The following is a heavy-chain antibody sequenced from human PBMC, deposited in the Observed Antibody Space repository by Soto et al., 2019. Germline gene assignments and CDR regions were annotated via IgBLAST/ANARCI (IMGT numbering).Heavy chain of an antibody. D-gene: IGHD6-19*01. J-gene: IGHJ4*02. V-gene: IGHV3-30-3*01. Sequence: GGSLRLSCAASGFTFSSYAMHWVRQAPGKGLEWVAVILYDGSNKYYADSVKGRFTISRDNSKNTLYLQMNSLRAEDTAVYYCASRDSSGWYGFDYWGQGTLVTVSS. CDR1: GFTFSSYA. CDR3: ASRDSSGWYGFDY. CDR2: ILYDGSNK.